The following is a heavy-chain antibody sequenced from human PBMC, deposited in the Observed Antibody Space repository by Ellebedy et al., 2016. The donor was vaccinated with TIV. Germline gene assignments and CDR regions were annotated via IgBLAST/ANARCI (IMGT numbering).Heavy chain of an antibody. CDR3: ARDPKRDYDYDGDFDF. V-gene: IGHV3-7*01. CDR2: IKIDGSEK. D-gene: IGHD4-23*01. J-gene: IGHJ4*02. Sequence: GESLKISCAASGFTFRSYCMSWVRQAPGQGLEWVANIKIDGSEKNYVDYVKGRFTISRDNAKNSLYLQMNSLRVEDTAVYYCARDPKRDYDYDGDFDFWGKGTVVTVSS. CDR1: GFTFRSYC.